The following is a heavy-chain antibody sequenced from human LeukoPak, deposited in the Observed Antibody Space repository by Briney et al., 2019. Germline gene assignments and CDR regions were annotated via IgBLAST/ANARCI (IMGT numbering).Heavy chain of an antibody. J-gene: IGHJ4*02. CDR3: ARGPHYDFWSGYYHPYFDY. V-gene: IGHV3-11*01. CDR2: ISSSGSTI. Sequence: GGSLRLSCAASGFTFSDYYMSWIRQAPGKGLEWVSYISSSGSTIYYADSVEGRFTISRDNAKNSLYLQMNSLRAEDTAVYYCARGPHYDFWSGYYHPYFDYWGQGTLVTVSS. D-gene: IGHD3-3*01. CDR1: GFTFSDYY.